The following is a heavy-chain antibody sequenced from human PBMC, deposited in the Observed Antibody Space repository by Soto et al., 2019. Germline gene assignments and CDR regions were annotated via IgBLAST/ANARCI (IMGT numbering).Heavy chain of an antibody. Sequence: QVQLVQSGAEVKESGASVKVSCKASGYTFTGYYIHWVRQAPGQGLEWVGEISPKSGGTRYAQQFQGRVTMTKDTSMTTVYMELSNLSPDDTAVYYCGKGRSGEVGVFYWGQGTLVTVHS. CDR2: ISPKSGGT. CDR1: GYTFTGYY. V-gene: IGHV1-2*02. D-gene: IGHD3-16*01. CDR3: GKGRSGEVGVFY. J-gene: IGHJ4*02.